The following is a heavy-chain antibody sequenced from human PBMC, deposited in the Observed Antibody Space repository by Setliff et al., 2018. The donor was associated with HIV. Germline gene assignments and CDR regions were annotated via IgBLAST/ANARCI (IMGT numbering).Heavy chain of an antibody. Sequence: SETLSLTCDVVAGSLGGAFDSFYWTWIRQPPGKGLEWIGEIKYSGSINYNPSLKGRVIISVDTSNNQFSLNLTSLTAADTAVYYCARFLGWRGFDYWGQGTLVTVSS. V-gene: IGHV4-34*01. CDR2: IKYSGSI. D-gene: IGHD3-3*01. J-gene: IGHJ4*02. CDR1: AGSLGGAFDSFY. CDR3: ARFLGWRGFDY.